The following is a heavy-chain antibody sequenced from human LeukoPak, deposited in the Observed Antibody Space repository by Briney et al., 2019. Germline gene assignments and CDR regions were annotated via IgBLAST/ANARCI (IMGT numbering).Heavy chain of an antibody. Sequence: GGSLRLSCAASGFTFSTYAMSWVRQAPGKGLEWVSSISSISSFIYYADSLEGRFTISRDNAQNSLYLQMNSLRAEDTAGYYCARDSEGLYGDFDTVNWFDPWGQGTLVTVSS. D-gene: IGHD4-17*01. CDR1: GFTFSTYA. CDR3: ARDSEGLYGDFDTVNWFDP. V-gene: IGHV3-21*01. CDR2: ISSISSFI. J-gene: IGHJ5*02.